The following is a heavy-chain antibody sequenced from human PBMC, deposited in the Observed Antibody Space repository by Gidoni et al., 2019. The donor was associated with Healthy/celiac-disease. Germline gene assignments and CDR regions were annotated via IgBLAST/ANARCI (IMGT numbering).Heavy chain of an antibody. CDR1: GYSISSGYY. J-gene: IGHJ3*02. CDR3: ARSTNPGNAFDI. CDR2: IYHSGST. V-gene: IGHV4-38-2*02. Sequence: QVQLQESGPGLVKPSETLSLTCTVSGYSISSGYYWGWIRQPPGKGLEWIGSIYHSGSTYYNPSLKSRVTISVDTSKNQFSLKLSSVTAADTAVYYCARSTNPGNAFDIWGQGTMVTVSS.